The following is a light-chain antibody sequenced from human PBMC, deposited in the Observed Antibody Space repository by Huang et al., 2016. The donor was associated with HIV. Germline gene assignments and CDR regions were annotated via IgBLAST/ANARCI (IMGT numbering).Light chain of an antibody. J-gene: IGKJ1*01. CDR1: QSVSSN. V-gene: IGKV3-15*01. CDR2: GAS. CDR3: QQYNDWPPA. Sequence: EIVMTQSPATLSVSPGERATPSCRASQSVSSNLAWYQQKPGQAPRLLIYGASTRATGIRARCSGSGSGTEFTRTISSLQSEDFTLYYCQQYNDWPPAFGQGTKVEIK.